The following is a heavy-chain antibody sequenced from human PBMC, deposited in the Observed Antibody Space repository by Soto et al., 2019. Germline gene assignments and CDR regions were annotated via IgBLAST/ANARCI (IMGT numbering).Heavy chain of an antibody. D-gene: IGHD3-3*01. Sequence: LSCAASGFTFSSYAMHWVRQAPGKGLEWVAVISYDGSNKYYADSVKGRFTISRDNSKNTLYLQMNSLRAEDTAVYYCARRPPFTIFGVVISDGMDVWGQGTTVTVSS. CDR1: GFTFSSYA. CDR2: ISYDGSNK. CDR3: ARRPPFTIFGVVISDGMDV. J-gene: IGHJ6*02. V-gene: IGHV3-30-3*01.